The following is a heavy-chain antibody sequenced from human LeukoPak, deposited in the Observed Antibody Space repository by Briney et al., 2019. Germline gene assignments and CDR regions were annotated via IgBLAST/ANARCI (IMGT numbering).Heavy chain of an antibody. Sequence: GGSLRLSCAASGFTFNSYDMHWVRQATGKGLEWVSAIGTAGDTYYPGSVKGRFTISRENAKNSLYLQMNSLRAGDTAVYYCAREREVVGCFDPWGQGTLVTVSS. CDR1: GFTFNSYD. J-gene: IGHJ5*02. CDR2: IGTAGDT. V-gene: IGHV3-13*01. D-gene: IGHD6-19*01. CDR3: AREREVVGCFDP.